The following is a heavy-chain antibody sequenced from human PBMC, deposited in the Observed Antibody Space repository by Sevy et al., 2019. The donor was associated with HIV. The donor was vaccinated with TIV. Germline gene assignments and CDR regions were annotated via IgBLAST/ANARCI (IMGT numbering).Heavy chain of an antibody. D-gene: IGHD3-22*01. CDR2: IYPGDSDT. Sequence: GESLKISCKGSGYSFTDYWIGWVRQMPGKGLEWMGIIYPGDSDTRYRPSFQGQVTISADKSISTAYLQWSSLKASDTAMYYCTSLGGNDTSGYHLFDHWGQGTLVTVSS. CDR1: GYSFTDYW. V-gene: IGHV5-51*01. CDR3: TSLGGNDTSGYHLFDH. J-gene: IGHJ4*02.